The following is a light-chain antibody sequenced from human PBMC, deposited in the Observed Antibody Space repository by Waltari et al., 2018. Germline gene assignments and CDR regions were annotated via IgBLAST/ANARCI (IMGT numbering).Light chain of an antibody. CDR3: QVWVSNTDHRV. J-gene: IGLJ2*01. V-gene: IGLV3-21*02. CDR1: NIGNNG. CDR2: DDR. Sequence: SDVLTQPPSVSVAPGQTARITCGGNNIGNNGVHWYQQKPGQAPVLVVHDDRDRPSGIPERFSGSNSENTATLTISRVEAGDEADYYCQVWVSNTDHRVFGGGTKLTVL.